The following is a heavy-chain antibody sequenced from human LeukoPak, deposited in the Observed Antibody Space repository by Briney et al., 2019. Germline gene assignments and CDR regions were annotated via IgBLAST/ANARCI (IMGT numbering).Heavy chain of an antibody. CDR2: INHYGST. V-gene: IGHV4-34*01. D-gene: IGHD3-10*01. CDR3: VAGTRDWFDP. CDR1: GGSFSGYY. Sequence: SETLSLTCAVYGGSFSGYYWSWIRQPPGNGLEWIGEINHYGSTNYNPSLKSRVTISVDTSKNQFSLKLSSVTAADTAVYYCVAGTRDWFDPWGQGTLVTVSS. J-gene: IGHJ5*02.